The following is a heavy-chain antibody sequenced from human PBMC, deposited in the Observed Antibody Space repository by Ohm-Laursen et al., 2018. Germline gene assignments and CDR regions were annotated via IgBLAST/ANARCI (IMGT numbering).Heavy chain of an antibody. Sequence: ASVKVSCKASGYTFTSYGISWVRQAPGQGLEWMGWISAYNGNTNYAQKLQGRVTMTTDTSTSTAYMELRSLRSDDTAVYYCARGCSSTSCLYYYYGMDVWGQGTTVTVSS. V-gene: IGHV1-18*01. D-gene: IGHD2-2*01. CDR3: ARGCSSTSCLYYYYGMDV. J-gene: IGHJ6*02. CDR2: ISAYNGNT. CDR1: GYTFTSYG.